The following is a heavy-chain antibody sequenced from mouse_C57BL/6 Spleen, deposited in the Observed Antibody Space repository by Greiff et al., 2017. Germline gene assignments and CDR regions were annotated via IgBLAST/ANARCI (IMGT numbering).Heavy chain of an antibody. CDR3: ARGGQLRLHLGY. CDR2: IDPNSGGT. Sequence: QVQLQQPGAVLVKPGASVKLSCKASGYTFPSYWMHWVKQRPGRGREWIGRIDPNSGGTKYNEKFKSKATLTVDKPSSTAYMQLSSRTSEDSAFYDCARGGQLRLHLGYWGQGTTLTVSS. V-gene: IGHV1-72*01. CDR1: GYTFPSYW. D-gene: IGHD3-2*02. J-gene: IGHJ2*01.